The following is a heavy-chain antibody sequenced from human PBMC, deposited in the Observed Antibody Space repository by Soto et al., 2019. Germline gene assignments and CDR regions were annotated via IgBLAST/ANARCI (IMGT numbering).Heavy chain of an antibody. CDR1: GRTFSINADF. Sequence: PSEPLSLTCAVSGRTFSINADFWYLAWIRQPPGKGLEWIGSIDNGGNTHYNAPLKSRVIISADTSKNQFSLSLNSVTAADTAVYYCVKRSLLMAPTWGQGIQVTVSS. CDR2: IDNGGNT. V-gene: IGHV4-39*01. CDR3: VKRSLLMAPT. J-gene: IGHJ4*02. D-gene: IGHD1-26*01.